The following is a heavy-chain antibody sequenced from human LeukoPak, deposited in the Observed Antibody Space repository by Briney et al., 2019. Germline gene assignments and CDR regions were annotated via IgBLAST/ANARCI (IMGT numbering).Heavy chain of an antibody. Sequence: GGSLTLSCAASGFTVSSNYMSWVRQAPGKGLEWVSVIYSGGSTYYADSVKGRLTISRDNSKNTLYLQMNSLRAEDTAVYYCARAQGPGYDILTGYYYYGMDVWGQRTPGSASS. V-gene: IGHV3-66*01. CDR3: ARAQGPGYDILTGYYYYGMDV. D-gene: IGHD3-9*01. CDR1: GFTVSSNY. CDR2: IYSGGST. J-gene: IGHJ6*02.